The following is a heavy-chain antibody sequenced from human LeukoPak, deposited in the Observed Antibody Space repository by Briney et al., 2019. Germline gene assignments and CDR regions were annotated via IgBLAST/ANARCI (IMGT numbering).Heavy chain of an antibody. V-gene: IGHV4-4*07. D-gene: IGHD3-10*01. Sequence: SETLSLTCDVSGYSISSSYYWSWIRQPAGKGLEWIGRIYTSGSTNYNPSLKSRVTMSVDTSKNQFSLKLSSVTAADTAVYYCARDGNQLLWFGELSGWFDPWGQGTLVTVSS. CDR1: GYSISSSYY. CDR2: IYTSGST. J-gene: IGHJ5*02. CDR3: ARDGNQLLWFGELSGWFDP.